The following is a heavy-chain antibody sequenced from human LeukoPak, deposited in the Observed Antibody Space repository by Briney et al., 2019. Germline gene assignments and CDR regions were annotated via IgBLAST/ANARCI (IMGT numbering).Heavy chain of an antibody. Sequence: GGSLRLSCAASGFTFGSYSMNWVRQAPGKGLEWVSYIGTSSTTIYQADSVKGRFTISRDNAKNSLYLQMNSLRADDTAVYYCARGAPFDSWGQGTLVTVSS. V-gene: IGHV3-48*04. CDR2: IGTSSTTI. CDR1: GFTFGSYS. J-gene: IGHJ4*02. CDR3: ARGAPFDS.